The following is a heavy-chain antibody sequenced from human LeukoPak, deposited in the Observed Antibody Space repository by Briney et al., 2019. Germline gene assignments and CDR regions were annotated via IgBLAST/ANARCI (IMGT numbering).Heavy chain of an antibody. Sequence: PGGSLRLSCAASGFIFSSYEMHWVHQATGKGLEWVSAVGIVGDTFYTGSVKGRFTTSRENAENSLFLQMNSLRAGDTAVYYRAREGRGSSADAFDIWGQGTMVTVSS. D-gene: IGHD3-16*01. J-gene: IGHJ3*02. CDR1: GFIFSSYE. CDR2: VGIVGDT. V-gene: IGHV3-13*01. CDR3: AREGRGSSADAFDI.